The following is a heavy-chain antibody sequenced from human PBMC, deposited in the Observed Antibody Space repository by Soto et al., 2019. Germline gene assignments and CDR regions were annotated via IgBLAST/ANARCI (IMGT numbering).Heavy chain of an antibody. V-gene: IGHV4-34*01. CDR2: INHSGST. J-gene: IGHJ5*02. CDR3: ARESSGSYSNWFDP. D-gene: IGHD3-10*01. Sequence: ASETLSLTCAVYGGAFRGYYWGWVRQPPGKGLEWIGEINHSGSTNYNPSLKSRVTISVDTSKNQFSLKLSSVTAADTAVYYCARESSGSYSNWFDPWGQGTLVTVSS. CDR1: GGAFRGYY.